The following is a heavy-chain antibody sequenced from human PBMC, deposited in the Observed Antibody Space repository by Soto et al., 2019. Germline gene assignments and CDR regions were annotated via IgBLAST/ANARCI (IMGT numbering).Heavy chain of an antibody. CDR3: AKGSGYYYYYYGMDV. D-gene: IGHD3-22*01. CDR2: IIPIFGTA. J-gene: IGHJ6*02. Sequence: KVSCKASGGTFSSYAISWVRQAPGQGLEWMGGIIPIFGTANYAQKFQGRVTITADKSTSTAYMELSSLRSEDTAVYYCAKGSGYYYYYYGMDVWGQGTTVTVAS. V-gene: IGHV1-69*06. CDR1: GGTFSSYA.